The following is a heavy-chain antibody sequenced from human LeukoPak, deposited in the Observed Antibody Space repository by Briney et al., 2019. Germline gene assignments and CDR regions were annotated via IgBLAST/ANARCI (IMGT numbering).Heavy chain of an antibody. Sequence: ASVKVSCKASGYTFTSYAMNWVRQAPGQGLGGRGWINANTGNPTYAQGFTGRFVFSLDTSVSTAYLQISSLKAEDTAVYYCARDFPARDWFFDLWGRGTLVTVSS. V-gene: IGHV7-4-1*02. J-gene: IGHJ2*01. CDR2: INANTGNP. CDR3: ARDFPARDWFFDL. CDR1: GYTFTSYA.